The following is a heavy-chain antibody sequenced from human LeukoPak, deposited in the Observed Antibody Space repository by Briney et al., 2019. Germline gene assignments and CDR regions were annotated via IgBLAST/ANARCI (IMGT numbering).Heavy chain of an antibody. CDR3: ARTPYSSGWYGGRDDAFDI. V-gene: IGHV1-46*01. D-gene: IGHD6-19*01. Sequence: ASVKVSCKASGYTFTSYYMHWVRQAPGRGLEWMGIINPSGGSTSYAQKFQGRVTMTRDTSTSTVYMELSSLRSEDTAVYYCARTPYSSGWYGGRDDAFDIWGQGTMVTVSS. CDR2: INPSGGST. CDR1: GYTFTSYY. J-gene: IGHJ3*02.